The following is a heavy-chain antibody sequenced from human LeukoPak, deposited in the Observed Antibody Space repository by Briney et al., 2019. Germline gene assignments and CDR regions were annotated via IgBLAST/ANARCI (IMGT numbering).Heavy chain of an antibody. J-gene: IGHJ6*03. CDR3: TKELHVAGAVSHYDYFYMDV. V-gene: IGHV3-23*01. Sequence: GGSLRLSCAASGFAFSSFAMGWVRQSPGKGLEWLSSINGGGNTTFYADSVKGRFTISRDNSKNTLYLQMDSLRPDDTAIYYCTKELHVAGAVSHYDYFYMDVWGRGNADTVSS. CDR1: GFAFSSFA. D-gene: IGHD5/OR15-5a*01. CDR2: INGGGNTT.